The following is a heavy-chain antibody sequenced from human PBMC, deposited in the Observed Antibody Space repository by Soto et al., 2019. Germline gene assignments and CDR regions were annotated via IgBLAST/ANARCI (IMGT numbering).Heavy chain of an antibody. V-gene: IGHV1-69*13. J-gene: IGHJ6*02. D-gene: IGHD2-15*01. CDR2: IIPMFDTP. CDR3: ARDRYCSGGSCYSLRLLSPYYYYYYGMDV. CDR1: GGTFSSYT. Sequence: GASVKVSCKASGGTFSSYTISWVRQAPGQGLEWMGGIIPMFDTPIYAQKFQDRVTITADESTSTAYMQLSSLRSEDTAVYYCARDRYCSGGSCYSLRLLSPYYYYYYGMDVWGQGTTVTVSS.